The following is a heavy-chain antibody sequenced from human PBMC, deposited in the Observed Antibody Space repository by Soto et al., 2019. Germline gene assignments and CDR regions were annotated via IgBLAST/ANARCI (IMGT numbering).Heavy chain of an antibody. V-gene: IGHV3-74*01. Sequence: EVQLVESGGGLVQPGGSLRLSCAASGFIFSSDWMHWVRQAPGGGLVRVSRSNTVGSGTTYADSVKGRFTIARDNSKDTLYLQMYSLSAEDTAVYYCGRDRPGEQHYFDFWGQGSLVTVSS. D-gene: IGHD6-6*01. CDR2: SNTVGSGT. CDR3: GRDRPGEQHYFDF. J-gene: IGHJ4*02. CDR1: GFIFSSDW.